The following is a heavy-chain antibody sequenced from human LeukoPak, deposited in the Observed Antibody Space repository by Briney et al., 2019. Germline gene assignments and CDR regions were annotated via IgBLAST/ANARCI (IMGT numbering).Heavy chain of an antibody. CDR2: VDPNSGDT. J-gene: IGHJ4*02. CDR3: ARDFVGGIWSAGF. CDR1: GFTFTGYY. D-gene: IGHD3-3*01. Sequence: GASVTVSCKTSGFTFTGYYVHWVRLAPGQGHEWMGRVDPNSGDTIYGQRFQGRVTMTRDTSISAAYMELSDLRFDDTAVYYCARDFVGGIWSAGFWGQGTPVTVSS. V-gene: IGHV1-2*06.